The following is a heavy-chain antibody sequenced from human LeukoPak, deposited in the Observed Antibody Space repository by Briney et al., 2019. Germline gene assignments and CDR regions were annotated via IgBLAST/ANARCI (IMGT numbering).Heavy chain of an antibody. CDR3: ARDDDSSGYYPPAFDY. CDR1: GYTFTGYY. Sequence: ASVKVSCKASGYTFTGYYMHWVRQAPGQGLEWMGWINPNNGDTNYAQKFQGRVAMTRDTSISTAYMELRSLRSDDTALYYCARDDDSSGYYPPAFDYWGQGTLVTVSS. V-gene: IGHV1-2*02. D-gene: IGHD3-22*01. CDR2: INPNNGDT. J-gene: IGHJ4*02.